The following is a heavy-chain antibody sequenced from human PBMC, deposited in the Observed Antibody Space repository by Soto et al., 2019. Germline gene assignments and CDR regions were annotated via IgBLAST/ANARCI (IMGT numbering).Heavy chain of an antibody. V-gene: IGHV7-4-1*01. CDR2: INTNTGNP. CDR1: GYTFTSYA. Sequence: QVQLVQSGSELKKPGASVKVSCKASGYTFTSYAMNWVRQAPGQGLEWMGWINTNTGNPTYAQGFTGRFVFSLDTSVSTAYLQSCSLMAEDTAVYYCARGPQAPDYYDFWSGYYENDAFDIWGQGKMVTVSS. D-gene: IGHD3-3*01. J-gene: IGHJ3*02. CDR3: ARGPQAPDYYDFWSGYYENDAFDI.